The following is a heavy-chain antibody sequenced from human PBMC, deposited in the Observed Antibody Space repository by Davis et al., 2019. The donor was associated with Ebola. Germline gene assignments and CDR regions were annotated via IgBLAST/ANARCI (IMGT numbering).Heavy chain of an antibody. D-gene: IGHD3-3*01. J-gene: IGHJ4*02. CDR1: GFTFSSYD. Sequence: GESLKISCAASGFTFSSYDMHWVRQATGKGLEWVSAIGTAGDTYYPGSVKGRFTISRDNSKNTLYLQMNSLRAEDTAVYYCARAYYDFWSGYYDYWGQGTLVTVSS. CDR2: IGTAGDT. V-gene: IGHV3-13*01. CDR3: ARAYYDFWSGYYDY.